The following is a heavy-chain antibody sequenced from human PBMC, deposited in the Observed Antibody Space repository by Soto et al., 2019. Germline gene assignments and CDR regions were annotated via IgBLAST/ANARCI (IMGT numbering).Heavy chain of an antibody. CDR1: GGSFSGYY. CDR2: INHSGST. J-gene: IGHJ4*02. D-gene: IGHD3-3*01. CDR3: ARGRSDFWSGYRRYYFDY. V-gene: IGHV4-34*01. Sequence: LSLTCAVYGGSFSGYYWSWIRQPPGKGLEWIGEINHSGSTNYNPSLKSRVTISVDTSKNQFSLKLSSVTAADTAVYYCARGRSDFWSGYRRYYFDYWGQGTLVTVSS.